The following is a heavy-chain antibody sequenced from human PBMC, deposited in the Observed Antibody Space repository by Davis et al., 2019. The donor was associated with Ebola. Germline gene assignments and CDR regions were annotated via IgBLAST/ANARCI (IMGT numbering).Heavy chain of an antibody. CDR1: GYPFINYG. D-gene: IGHD4-17*01. CDR2: IAVYNYKT. CDR3: ARDLEDYGADY. V-gene: IGHV1-18*01. J-gene: IGHJ4*01. Sequence: ASVKVSCKASGYPFINYGVSWVRQAPGQGLEWMGWIAVYNYKTIYAQKFQGRVTMTIDISTDTVYMELRSLRSDDTAVYYCARDLEDYGADYWGHGTLVTVSP.